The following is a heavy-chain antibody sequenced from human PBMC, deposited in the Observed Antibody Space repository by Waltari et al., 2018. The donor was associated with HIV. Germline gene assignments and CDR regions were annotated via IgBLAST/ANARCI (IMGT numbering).Heavy chain of an antibody. D-gene: IGHD1-26*01. J-gene: IGHJ5*02. V-gene: IGHV3-21*01. CDR2: ISSSSNFI. Sequence: EVHLVESGGGLVNGEGSLSLSCPASGISFRSISMNWVRQAPGKGLEWVSSISSSSNFIYYADSVKGRFTISRDNAKNSLYLQMNSLRAEDTAVYYCARDGGSPPNRWFDPWGQGTLVTVSS. CDR1: GISFRSIS. CDR3: ARDGGSPPNRWFDP.